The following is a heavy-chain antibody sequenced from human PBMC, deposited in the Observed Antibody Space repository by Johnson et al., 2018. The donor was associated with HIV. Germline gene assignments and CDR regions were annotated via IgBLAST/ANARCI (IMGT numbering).Heavy chain of an antibody. CDR3: AKDSRPQTFDI. Sequence: VQLVESGGGVVQPGGSLRLSCAAPGFIFSSYWMSWVRQAPGKGLEWVANIKQDGSEEYYVDSVKGRFTISRHNSKNTLYLQTNSLRAEDTAVYYCAKDSRPQTFDIWGQGTLVTVSS. J-gene: IGHJ3*02. CDR2: IKQDGSEE. V-gene: IGHV3-7*01. CDR1: GFIFSSYW.